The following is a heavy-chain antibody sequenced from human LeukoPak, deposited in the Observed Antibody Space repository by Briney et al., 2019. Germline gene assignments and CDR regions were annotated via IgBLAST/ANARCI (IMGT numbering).Heavy chain of an antibody. CDR3: ARDRKSCSGGSCYTNWFDP. Sequence: GGSLRLSCAVSGFTFSDYYMSWIRQAPGKGLEWVSYISSSGSTIYYAASVKGRFTISRDNAKNSLYLQINSLRAEDTAVYYCARDRKSCSGGSCYTNWFDPWGQGTLVTVSS. V-gene: IGHV3-11*01. CDR2: ISSSGSTI. J-gene: IGHJ5*02. CDR1: GFTFSDYY. D-gene: IGHD2-15*01.